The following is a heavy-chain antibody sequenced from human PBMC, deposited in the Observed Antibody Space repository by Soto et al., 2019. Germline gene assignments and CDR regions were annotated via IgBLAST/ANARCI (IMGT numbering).Heavy chain of an antibody. CDR1: GGSISSYY. CDR2: IYYSGST. J-gene: IGHJ5*02. D-gene: IGHD3-10*01. V-gene: IGHV4-59*01. CDR3: ARARLSRSWWFDP. Sequence: SETLPLTCTVSGGSISSYYWSLIRQPPGKGLEWIGYIYYSGSTNYNPSLKSRVTISVDTSKNQFSLKLSSVTAADTAVYYCARARLSRSWWFDPWGQGTLVTVSS.